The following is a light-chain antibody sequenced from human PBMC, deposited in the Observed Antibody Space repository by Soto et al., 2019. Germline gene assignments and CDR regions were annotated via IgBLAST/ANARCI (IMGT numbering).Light chain of an antibody. CDR3: KQYGSSPLFT. J-gene: IGKJ3*01. CDR1: QSVSSSY. Sequence: EIVLTQSPGTLSLSPGERATLSCRASQSVSSSYLAWYQQQPGQAPRLLIYGASSRATGIPDRFSGSGSGTDFTLTISRLEPEDFAVYYCKQYGSSPLFTFGPGTKVDIK. CDR2: GAS. V-gene: IGKV3-20*01.